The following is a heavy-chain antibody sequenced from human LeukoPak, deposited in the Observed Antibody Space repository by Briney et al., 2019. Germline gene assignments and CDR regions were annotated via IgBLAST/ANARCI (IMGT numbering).Heavy chain of an antibody. CDR1: GYNVTGYY. Sequence: ASEKVSCKASGYNVTGYYIHCVRHAPGQGLEWGGWNSPNSGGTNHAQSFQGRVTMTRDTSISTAYMVLSRLRSDDTALYYCARSDYFYYMDVWGKGTTVTVSS. CDR2: NSPNSGGT. V-gene: IGHV1-2*02. CDR3: ARSDYFYYMDV. J-gene: IGHJ6*03.